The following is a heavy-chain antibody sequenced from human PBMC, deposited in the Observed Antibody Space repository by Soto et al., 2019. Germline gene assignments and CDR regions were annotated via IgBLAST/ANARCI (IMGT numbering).Heavy chain of an antibody. CDR2: IYYNGST. CDR1: GGSISSGGFY. J-gene: IGHJ5*02. D-gene: IGHD3-10*01. V-gene: IGHV4-31*03. Sequence: SETLSLTCSVSGGSISSGGFYWCWIRQHPGKGLEWIGYIYYNGSTYYNPSLKSRVTISVDTSKNQFSLKLSSVSAADTAVFYCAKMTYYSGSGRLCWFDPWGQGTLVTVSS. CDR3: AKMTYYSGSGRLCWFDP.